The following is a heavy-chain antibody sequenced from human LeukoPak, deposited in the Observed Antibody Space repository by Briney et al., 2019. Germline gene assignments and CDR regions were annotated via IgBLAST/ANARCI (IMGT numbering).Heavy chain of an antibody. D-gene: IGHD6-13*01. Sequence: GGSLRLSCAASGFTFDDYAMHWVRQAPGKGLEWVSGISWNSGSIGYADSVKGRFTISRDNAKNSLYLQMNSLRAEDTALYYCAKDSIAAAGTEWYFDLWGRSTLVTVSS. V-gene: IGHV3-9*01. CDR3: AKDSIAAAGTEWYFDL. J-gene: IGHJ2*01. CDR2: ISWNSGSI. CDR1: GFTFDDYA.